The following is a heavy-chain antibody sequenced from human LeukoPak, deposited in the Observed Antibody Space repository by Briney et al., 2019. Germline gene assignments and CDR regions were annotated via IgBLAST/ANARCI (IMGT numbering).Heavy chain of an antibody. CDR3: ARDYVVVVAANYYYYGMDV. J-gene: IGHJ6*02. CDR1: GFTFSSYS. CDR2: ISSSSSYI. Sequence: GGSLRLSCAASGFTFSSYSMNWVRQAPGKGLEWVSSISSSSSYIYYADSVKGRFTISRDNAKNSLYLQMNSLRAEDTAVYYCARDYVVVVAANYYYYGMDVWGQGTTVTVSS. V-gene: IGHV3-21*01. D-gene: IGHD2-15*01.